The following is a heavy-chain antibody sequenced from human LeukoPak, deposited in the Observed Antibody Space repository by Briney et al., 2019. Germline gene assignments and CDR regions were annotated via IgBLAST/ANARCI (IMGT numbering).Heavy chain of an antibody. J-gene: IGHJ4*02. CDR2: IYSSGST. CDR1: AGSISSYY. V-gene: IGHV4-59*01. Sequence: SETLSLTCTVSAGSISSYYWSWIRQPPGKGLEWIGYIYSSGSTNYNPSPKSRVTISVDTSKNQLSLKLSSVTAADTAVYYCASGMATTVEFDYWGQGTLVTVSS. CDR3: ASGMATTVEFDY. D-gene: IGHD5-24*01.